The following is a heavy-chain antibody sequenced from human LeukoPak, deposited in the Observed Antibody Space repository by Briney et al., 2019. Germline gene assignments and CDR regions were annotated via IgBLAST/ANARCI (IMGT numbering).Heavy chain of an antibody. Sequence: PSETLSLTCTVSGGSISSGDYYWSWIRQPPGKGLEWIGHIYYSGSTYYNPSLKSRVTISVDTSKNQFSLKLSSVTAADTAAYYCARGDYGSGSYYKEEFWFDPWGQGTLVTVSS. J-gene: IGHJ5*02. CDR1: GGSISSGDYY. D-gene: IGHD3-10*01. V-gene: IGHV4-30-4*01. CDR2: IYYSGST. CDR3: ARGDYGSGSYYKEEFWFDP.